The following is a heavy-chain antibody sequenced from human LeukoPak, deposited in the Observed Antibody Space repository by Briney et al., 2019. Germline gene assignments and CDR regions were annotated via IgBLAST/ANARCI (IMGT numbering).Heavy chain of an antibody. D-gene: IGHD6-13*01. CDR2: ISNDGNTK. J-gene: IGHJ5*01. V-gene: IGHV3-30-3*01. Sequence: GRSLRLSCAASGFTFSSYAMHWVRQAPGKGLEWVALISNDGNTKYYADSVEGRFTISRDNSKNTLYLQLNSLRAEDTALYHCARDHGYSSSWYAVDSWGQGTLVTVSS. CDR3: ARDHGYSSSWYAVDS. CDR1: GFTFSSYA.